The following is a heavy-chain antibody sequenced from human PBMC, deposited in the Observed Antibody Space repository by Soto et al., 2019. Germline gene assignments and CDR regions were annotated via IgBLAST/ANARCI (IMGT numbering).Heavy chain of an antibody. CDR2: IIPIFGTA. V-gene: IGHV1-69*13. Sequence: GASVNVCCKASRVTFISYAISLLQHSPGQGLEWMGGIIPIFGTANYAQKFQGRVTITADESTSTAYMELNSLRAEDTAVYYCAKTPGVITVITSFDHWGQGTPVTLS. CDR1: RVTFISYA. CDR3: AKTPGVITVITSFDH. J-gene: IGHJ4*02. D-gene: IGHD3-16*01.